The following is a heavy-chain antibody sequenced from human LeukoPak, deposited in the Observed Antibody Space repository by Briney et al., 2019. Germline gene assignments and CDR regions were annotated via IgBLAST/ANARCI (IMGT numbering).Heavy chain of an antibody. CDR3: ARQYRSGGSCYSGSDY. CDR1: GYTFTGYY. D-gene: IGHD2-15*01. Sequence: VASVKVSCKASGYTFTGYYMHWVRQAPGQGLEWMGRINPNSGGTNYAQKFQGRVTMTRDTSISTAYMELSRLRSDDTAVYYCARQYRSGGSCYSGSDYWGQGTLVTVSS. J-gene: IGHJ4*02. CDR2: INPNSGGT. V-gene: IGHV1-2*06.